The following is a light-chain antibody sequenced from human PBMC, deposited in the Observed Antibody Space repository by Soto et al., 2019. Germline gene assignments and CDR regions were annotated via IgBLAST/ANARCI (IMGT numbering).Light chain of an antibody. J-gene: IGKJ1*01. CDR3: QQYKSYST. CDR1: QNINKW. CDR2: EAS. V-gene: IGKV1-5*03. Sequence: DIQMTQSPSTLSASVGDRVTITCRASQNINKWLTWYQQKPGKAPKLLIYEASTLEGGVPSRFSGSGSGTEFTLTISSLQPDDFATYWCQQYKSYSTFGQGTKMDI.